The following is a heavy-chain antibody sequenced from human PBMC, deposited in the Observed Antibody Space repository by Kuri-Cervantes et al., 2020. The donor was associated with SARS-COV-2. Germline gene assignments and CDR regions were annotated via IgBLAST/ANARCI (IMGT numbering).Heavy chain of an antibody. V-gene: IGHV1-69*10. CDR2: IIPIFGIA. D-gene: IGHD2-2*02. Sequence: SVKVSYKASAGTFSCYAISWVLQAPGQWLEWMGGIIPIFGIANYAQKFQGRVTLTADKSTSTAYMELSSLRSEDTTVYYFARGLGGQCISTSCYTLGGKDYCYYYGMDVWGQGTTVTVSS. CDR1: AGTFSCYA. CDR3: ARGLGGQCISTSCYTLGGKDYCYYYGMDV. J-gene: IGHJ6*02.